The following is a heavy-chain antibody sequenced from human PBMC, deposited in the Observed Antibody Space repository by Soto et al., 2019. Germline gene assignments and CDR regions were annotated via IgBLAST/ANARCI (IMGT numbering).Heavy chain of an antibody. D-gene: IGHD6-6*01. CDR3: ARHSGPYASSWFDA. CDR1: GGSISSGGYY. Sequence: SETLSLTCNVSGGSISSGGYYWSWSRQHPGKGLEWIGYIYYSGSTYYNPSLKSRVTISVDTSKNQFSLKLSSVTAADTAVYYCARHSGPYASSWFDAWGQGTLVTVSS. CDR2: IYYSGST. J-gene: IGHJ5*02. V-gene: IGHV4-31*03.